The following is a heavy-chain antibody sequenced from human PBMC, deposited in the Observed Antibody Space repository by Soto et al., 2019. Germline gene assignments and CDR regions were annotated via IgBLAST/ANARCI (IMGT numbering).Heavy chain of an antibody. CDR1: GGSIATTSFH. J-gene: IGHJ4*02. V-gene: IGHV4-39*01. CDR3: ARRGSGHTFDY. Sequence: SETLSLTCTVSGGSIATTSFHWGWIRQPPGQGLEWIGSIYEGETTFYNSSLKSRVTISADTSKNQFSLRLTSVTAADTAVYYCARRGSGHTFDYWGQGTLVTVSS. CDR2: IYEGETT. D-gene: IGHD3-10*01.